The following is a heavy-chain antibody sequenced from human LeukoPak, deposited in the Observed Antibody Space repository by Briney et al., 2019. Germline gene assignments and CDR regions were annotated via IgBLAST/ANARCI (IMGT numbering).Heavy chain of an antibody. D-gene: IGHD6-19*01. Sequence: GRSLRLSCAASGFTFEDHVMHWVRQAPGKGLEWVSSISWSGDRMGYADAVRGRFTISRDNAKNSLFLQMNSLRVEDTALYYCAKDLGGSATTVWGQGTLVTVSS. CDR1: GFTFEDHV. CDR3: AKDLGGSATTV. CDR2: ISWSGDRM. J-gene: IGHJ4*02. V-gene: IGHV3-9*01.